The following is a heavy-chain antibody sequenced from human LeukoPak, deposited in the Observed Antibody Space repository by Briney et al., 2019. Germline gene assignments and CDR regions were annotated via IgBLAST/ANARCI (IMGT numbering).Heavy chain of an antibody. CDR3: ARDLHPAEYYFDY. V-gene: IGHV3-30*03. CDR1: GFTFSSYG. D-gene: IGHD4-11*01. J-gene: IGHJ4*02. Sequence: GGSLRLSCAASGFTFSSYGMHWVRQAPGKGLEWVAVISYDGSNKYYADSVKGRFTISRDNYKNKLYLQMNSLRAEDTAVYYCARDLHPAEYYFDYWGQGTLVTVSS. CDR2: ISYDGSNK.